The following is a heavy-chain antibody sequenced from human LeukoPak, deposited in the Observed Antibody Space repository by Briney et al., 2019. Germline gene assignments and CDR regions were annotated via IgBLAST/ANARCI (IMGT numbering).Heavy chain of an antibody. V-gene: IGHV1-18*01. CDR3: ARGGPGNWFDP. J-gene: IGHJ5*02. D-gene: IGHD3-10*01. CDR1: GYTFTSYS. CDR2: ISAYNGNT. Sequence: ATVKVSSKASGYTFTSYSISWVRQAPGQGLEWMGWISAYNGNTNYAQKVQGRVTMTTVTSTSTADIELWSLRSDDTAVYYCARGGPGNWFDPWGQGSLVTDSS.